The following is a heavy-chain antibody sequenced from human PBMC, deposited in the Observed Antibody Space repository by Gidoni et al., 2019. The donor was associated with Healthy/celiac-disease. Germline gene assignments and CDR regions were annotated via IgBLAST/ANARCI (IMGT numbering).Heavy chain of an antibody. D-gene: IGHD2-15*01. V-gene: IGHV3-33*01. CDR2: IWYDGSNK. CDR3: ARGLYCSGGSCYSRPFDY. J-gene: IGHJ4*02. CDR1: GCTCSSYG. Sequence: QVQLVESGGGVVQPGRSLRLSCGASGCTCSSYGLHWVRQAPGKGLECVAVIWYDGSNKYYADSVKGRFTISRDNSKNTLYLQMNSLRAEDTAVYYCARGLYCSGGSCYSRPFDYWGQGTLVTVSS.